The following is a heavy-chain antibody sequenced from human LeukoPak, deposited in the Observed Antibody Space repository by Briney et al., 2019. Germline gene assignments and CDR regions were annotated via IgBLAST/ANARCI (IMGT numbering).Heavy chain of an antibody. D-gene: IGHD3-22*01. Sequence: SVKVSCKASGGTFSSYAISWVRQAPGQGLEWMGRIIPIFGTANYAQKFQGRVTITADESTSTAYMELSSLRSEDTAVYYCARDDYYDSSGYYKPNTFDFWGQGNLVTVSA. CDR2: IIPIFGTA. CDR3: ARDDYYDSSGYYKPNTFDF. J-gene: IGHJ4*02. CDR1: GGTFSSYA. V-gene: IGHV1-69*13.